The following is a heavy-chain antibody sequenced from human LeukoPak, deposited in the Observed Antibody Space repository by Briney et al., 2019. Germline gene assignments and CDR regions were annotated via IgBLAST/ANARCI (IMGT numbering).Heavy chain of an antibody. D-gene: IGHD2-2*02. J-gene: IGHJ6*02. CDR2: ISSSSSYI. Sequence: GGSLRLSCAASGFTFSSYSMNWVRQAPGKGLEWVSSISSSSSYIYYADSVKGRFTISGDNAKNSLYLQMNSLRAEDTAVYYCARQYCSSTSCYIGNCYYGMDVWGQGTTVTVSS. V-gene: IGHV3-21*01. CDR3: ARQYCSSTSCYIGNCYYGMDV. CDR1: GFTFSSYS.